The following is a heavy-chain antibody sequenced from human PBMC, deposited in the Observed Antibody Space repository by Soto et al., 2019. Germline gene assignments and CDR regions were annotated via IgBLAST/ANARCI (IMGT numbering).Heavy chain of an antibody. CDR3: AKDGSSSSSPRRGDSPRYYFDY. D-gene: IGHD6-6*01. J-gene: IGHJ4*02. Sequence: TGGSLRLSCAASGFTFSSYAMSWVRQAPGKGLEWVSAISGSGGSTYYADSVKGRFTISRDNSKNTLYLQMNSLRAEDTAVYYCAKDGSSSSSPRRGDSPRYYFDYWGQGTLVTVSS. V-gene: IGHV3-23*01. CDR2: ISGSGGST. CDR1: GFTFSSYA.